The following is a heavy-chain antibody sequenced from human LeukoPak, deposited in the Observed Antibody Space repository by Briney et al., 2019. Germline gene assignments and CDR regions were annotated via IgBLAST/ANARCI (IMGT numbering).Heavy chain of an antibody. CDR3: VRDFKDFGV. CDR1: GFTFSNYR. Sequence: GGSLRLFCAACGFTFSNYRMHWVRQAPGKGPVWVAGIKFDGSETVYADFVEGRFTISRDNAENTLYLQMSSLRVDDMAVYYCVRDFKDFGVWGQGTLVTVSS. D-gene: IGHD3-10*01. V-gene: IGHV3-74*03. CDR2: IKFDGSET. J-gene: IGHJ4*02.